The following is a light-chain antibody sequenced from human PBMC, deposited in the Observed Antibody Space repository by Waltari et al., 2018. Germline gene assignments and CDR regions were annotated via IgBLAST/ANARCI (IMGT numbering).Light chain of an antibody. J-gene: IGKJ1*01. CDR2: NTY. V-gene: IGKV3-20*01. Sequence: SCGASQSVARALAWYQQKPGQPPRLLIYNTYTRAIGVPDRFSGGGSGTDFSLTISRLEPEDFAVYYCQNYVRLPATFGQGTKVEIK. CDR1: QSVARA. CDR3: QNYVRLPAT.